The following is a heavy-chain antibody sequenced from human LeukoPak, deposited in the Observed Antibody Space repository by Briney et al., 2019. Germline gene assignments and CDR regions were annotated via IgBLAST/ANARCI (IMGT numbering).Heavy chain of an antibody. CDR3: ARRKLRFFDWLSWGWFDP. V-gene: IGHV4-34*01. J-gene: IGHJ5*02. CDR2: FNHSGST. Sequence: PSETLTLTCAAYGGSFSGYYWSWIRQPPGKGLEWIGEFNHSGSTNFNTSLKSRVTISVDTSKNQFSLKLSSVTAADTAVYYCARRKLRFFDWLSWGWFDPWGQGTLVTVSS. CDR1: GGSFSGYY. D-gene: IGHD3-9*01.